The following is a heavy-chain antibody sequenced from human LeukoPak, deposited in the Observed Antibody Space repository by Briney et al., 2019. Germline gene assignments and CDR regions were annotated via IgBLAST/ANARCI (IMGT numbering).Heavy chain of an antibody. CDR3: ARRERGIAARRIFDY. D-gene: IGHD6-6*01. Sequence: PSETLSLTCTVSGGSISSSSYYWGWIRQPPGKGLEWIGSIYYSGSTYYNPSLKSRVTISVDTSKNQFSLKLSSVTAADTAVYYCARRERGIAARRIFDYWGQGTLVTVSS. V-gene: IGHV4-39*07. J-gene: IGHJ4*02. CDR2: IYYSGST. CDR1: GGSISSSSYY.